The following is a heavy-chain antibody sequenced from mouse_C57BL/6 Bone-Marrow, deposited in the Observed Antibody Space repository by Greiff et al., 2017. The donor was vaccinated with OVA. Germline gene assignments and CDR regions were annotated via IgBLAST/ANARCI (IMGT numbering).Heavy chain of an antibody. V-gene: IGHV5-6*01. CDR2: ISSGGSYN. J-gene: IGHJ2*01. Sequence: EVMLVESGGDLVKPGGSLKLSCAASGFTFSSYGMSWVRQTPDKRLEWVATISSGGSYNYYPDSVKGRFTISRGNAKNTLYLHMSSLKSEDTAMYYCARPITTVVEPYYFDYWGQGTTLTVSS. CDR3: ARPITTVVEPYYFDY. CDR1: GFTFSSYG. D-gene: IGHD1-1*01.